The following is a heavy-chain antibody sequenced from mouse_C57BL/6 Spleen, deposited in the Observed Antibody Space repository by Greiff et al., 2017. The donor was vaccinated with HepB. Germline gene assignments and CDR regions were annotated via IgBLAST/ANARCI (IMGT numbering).Heavy chain of an antibody. J-gene: IGHJ4*01. CDR1: GYAFSSSW. CDR2: IYPGDGDT. D-gene: IGHD1-1*01. CDR3: ARRIYYYGSSYVGGAMDY. V-gene: IGHV1-82*01. Sequence: QVQLQQSGPELVKPGASVKISCKASGYAFSSSWMNWVKQRPGKGLEWIGRIYPGDGDTNYNGKFKGKATLTADKSSSTAYMQLSSLTSEDSAVYCCARRIYYYGSSYVGGAMDYWGQGTSVTVSS.